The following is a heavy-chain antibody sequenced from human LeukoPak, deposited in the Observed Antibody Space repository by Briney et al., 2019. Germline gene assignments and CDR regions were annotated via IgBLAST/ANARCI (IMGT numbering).Heavy chain of an antibody. CDR2: ISDTGRLS. CDR1: GFTFSSSA. V-gene: IGHV3-23*01. D-gene: IGHD6-19*01. J-gene: IGHJ4*02. CDR3: AKGYAVADFYFDY. Sequence: EPGGSLRLSCAASGFTFSSSAMSWVRQAPGKGLEWVAAISDTGRLSYCADSVNGRFTISRDNSKNTLYLQMNSLRAEDTAEYYCAKGYAVADFYFDYWGQGTLVTVSS.